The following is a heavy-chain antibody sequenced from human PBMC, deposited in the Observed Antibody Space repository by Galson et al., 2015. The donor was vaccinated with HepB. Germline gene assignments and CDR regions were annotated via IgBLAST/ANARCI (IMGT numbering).Heavy chain of an antibody. CDR1: GFTFSSYA. Sequence: SLRLSCAASGFTFSSYAMSWVRQAPGKGLEWVSAISGSGGSTYYADSVKGRFTISRDNSKNTLYLQMNSLRAEDTAVYYCAKALRYCSSTSCYPLYYYYYYMDVWGKGTTVTVSS. V-gene: IGHV3-23*01. D-gene: IGHD2-2*01. CDR3: AKALRYCSSTSCYPLYYYYYYMDV. J-gene: IGHJ6*03. CDR2: ISGSGGST.